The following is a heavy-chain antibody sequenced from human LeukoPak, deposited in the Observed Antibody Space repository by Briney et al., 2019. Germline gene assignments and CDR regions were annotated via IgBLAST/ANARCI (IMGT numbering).Heavy chain of an antibody. CDR3: ATGAIGARTRSPGNYYYYMDV. CDR1: GLTFSSYG. D-gene: IGHD2-8*02. CDR2: IWYDGSNK. V-gene: IGHV3-33*01. J-gene: IGHJ6*03. Sequence: GGSLRLSCAASGLTFSSYGMHWVRQAPGKGLEWVAVIWYDGSNKYYADSVKGRFTISRDNSKNTLYLQMNSLRAEDTAVYYCATGAIGARTRSPGNYYYYMDVWGKGTTVTVSS.